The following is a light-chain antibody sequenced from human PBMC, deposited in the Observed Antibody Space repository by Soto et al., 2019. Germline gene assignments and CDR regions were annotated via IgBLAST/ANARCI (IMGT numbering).Light chain of an antibody. V-gene: IGLV2-8*01. Sequence: QSALTQPPSASGSPGQSVTISCTGTSSDVGGYNYVSWYQQYPGKAPKLMIYEVSKRPSGVTDRFSGSKSGNTASLTVSGLQAEDEADYYCSSYAGSNRVFGTGTKVTVL. CDR3: SSYAGSNRV. J-gene: IGLJ1*01. CDR2: EVS. CDR1: SSDVGGYNY.